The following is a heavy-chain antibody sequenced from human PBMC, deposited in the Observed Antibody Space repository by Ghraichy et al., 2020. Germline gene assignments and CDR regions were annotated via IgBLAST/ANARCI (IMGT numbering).Heavy chain of an antibody. CDR3: AKSSADYYDSSGYYPVDY. Sequence: GGSLRLSCAASGFTFSSYAMSWVRQAPGKGLEWVSAISGSGGSTYYADSVKGRFTISRDNSKNTLYLQMNSLRAEDTAVYYCAKSSADYYDSSGYYPVDYWGQGTLVTVSS. J-gene: IGHJ4*02. CDR1: GFTFSSYA. CDR2: ISGSGGST. V-gene: IGHV3-23*01. D-gene: IGHD3-22*01.